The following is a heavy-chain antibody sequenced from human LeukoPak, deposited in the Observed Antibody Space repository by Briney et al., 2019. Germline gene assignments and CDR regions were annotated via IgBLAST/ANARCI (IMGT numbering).Heavy chain of an antibody. Sequence: PGGSLRLSCAASGFTFSSYAMHWVRQAPGKGLEWVAVISYDGSNKYYADSVKGRFTISRDNSKNTLYLQMNSLRAEDTAVYYCARVDPDYYDSSGSISYWGQGTLVTVSS. D-gene: IGHD3-22*01. CDR1: GFTFSSYA. J-gene: IGHJ4*02. V-gene: IGHV3-30-3*01. CDR2: ISYDGSNK. CDR3: ARVDPDYYDSSGSISY.